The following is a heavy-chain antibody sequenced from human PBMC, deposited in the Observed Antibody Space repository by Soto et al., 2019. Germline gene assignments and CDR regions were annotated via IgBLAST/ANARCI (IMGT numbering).Heavy chain of an antibody. D-gene: IGHD3-10*01. V-gene: IGHV4-39*01. CDR3: ARHSGSYYFCSGPPDY. CDR1: GGSVSSSSYY. Sequence: TLSLTCTVSGGSVSSSSYYWGWIRQPPGKGLEWIGSIYFSGSTFYNPSLKSRVTISVDTSKNHFSLNLNSVTAADTAVYYCARHSGSYYFCSGPPDYWGQGTLVTVSS. J-gene: IGHJ4*02. CDR2: IYFSGST.